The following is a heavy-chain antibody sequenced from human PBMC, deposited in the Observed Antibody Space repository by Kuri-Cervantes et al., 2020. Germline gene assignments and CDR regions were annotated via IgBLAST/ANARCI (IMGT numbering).Heavy chain of an antibody. J-gene: IGHJ4*02. D-gene: IGHD6-13*01. CDR1: GFTFSSYS. CDR3: ARMTTKQQLVPQGFDY. Sequence: GGSLRLSCAASGFTFSSYSMNWVRQAPGKGLEWVSSISSSSSYIYYADSVKGRFTISRDIAKNSLYLHMNTLRAEDTAVYYCARMTTKQQLVPQGFDYWGQGTLVTVSS. CDR2: ISSSSSYI. V-gene: IGHV3-21*01.